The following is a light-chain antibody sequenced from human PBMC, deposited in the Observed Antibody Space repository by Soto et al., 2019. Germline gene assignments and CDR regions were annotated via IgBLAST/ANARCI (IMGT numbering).Light chain of an antibody. CDR2: DVS. J-gene: IGLJ3*02. CDR1: SSDVGYYNY. CDR3: SSYTSSSTLV. V-gene: IGLV2-14*01. Sequence: QSALTQPASVSGSPGQSITISCTGTSSDVGYYNYVSWYQQHPGKAPKLMIYDVSNRPSGVSNRFSGSKSGSTASLTISGLQAEDDADYYCSSYTSSSTLVFGGGTKLTVL.